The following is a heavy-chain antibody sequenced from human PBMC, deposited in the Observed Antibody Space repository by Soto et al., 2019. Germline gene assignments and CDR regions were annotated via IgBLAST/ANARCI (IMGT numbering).Heavy chain of an antibody. CDR2: INYRGSS. Sequence: QVQLQQWGAGLLKPSETLSLTCAVYGGSFTGYYWTWIRQTPGKGLEWIGEINYRGSSYYNPSLESRICMAVDTSKNQFSLKLRSVTAADTAVYFCVRGQPHRITIFEVVIRSYDYGMDVWGQGTTVTVSS. CDR1: GGSFTGYY. D-gene: IGHD3-3*02. J-gene: IGHJ6*02. V-gene: IGHV4-34*01. CDR3: VRGQPHRITIFEVVIRSYDYGMDV.